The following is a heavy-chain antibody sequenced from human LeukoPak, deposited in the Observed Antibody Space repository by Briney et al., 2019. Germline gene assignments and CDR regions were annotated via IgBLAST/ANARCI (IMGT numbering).Heavy chain of an antibody. CDR1: GFTFSSYA. Sequence: PGRSLRLSCTTSGFTFSSYAMSWVRQAPGKGLVWVSGFSGSGGSTYYADSVKGRFTISRDNSKNTLYLQMNSLRAEDTAVYYCAKGGSGSVWSDYWGQGTRVTVSS. D-gene: IGHD3-10*01. CDR3: AKGGSGSVWSDY. J-gene: IGHJ4*02. V-gene: IGHV3-23*01. CDR2: FSGSGGST.